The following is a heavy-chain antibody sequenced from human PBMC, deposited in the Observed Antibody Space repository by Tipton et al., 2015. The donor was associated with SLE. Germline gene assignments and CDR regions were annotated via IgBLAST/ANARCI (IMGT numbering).Heavy chain of an antibody. CDR1: GFTFRSSS. V-gene: IGHV3-23*03. Sequence: SLRLSCVASGFTFRSSSMAWVRRAPGRGLVWVSIIYYGARRYSRDSVKGRFTISRDDSKNTLDLQMDSLRAEDTGIYYCAKGGAGGLFFDSWGQGTLVTVSS. CDR3: AKGGAGGLFFDS. CDR2: IYYGARR. D-gene: IGHD3/OR15-3a*01. J-gene: IGHJ4*02.